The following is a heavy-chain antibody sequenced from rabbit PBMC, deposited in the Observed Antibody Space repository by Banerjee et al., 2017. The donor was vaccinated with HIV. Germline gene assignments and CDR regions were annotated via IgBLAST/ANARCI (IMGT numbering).Heavy chain of an antibody. D-gene: IGHD2-1*01. CDR3: VRGGYDENYFNL. CDR1: GFSFSSDYY. CDR2: IDGGNSDST. Sequence: QSLEESGGDLVKPGASLTLTCTASGFSFSSDYYMCWVRQAPGKGLEWIACIDGGNSDSTYYASWAKGRFTVSKTSSTTVTLQMTSLTAADTATYFCVRGGYDENYFNLWGQGTLVTDS. V-gene: IGHV1S40*01. J-gene: IGHJ4*01.